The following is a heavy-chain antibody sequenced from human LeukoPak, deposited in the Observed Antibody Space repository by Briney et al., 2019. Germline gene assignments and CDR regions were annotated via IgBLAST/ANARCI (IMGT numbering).Heavy chain of an antibody. D-gene: IGHD1-26*01. J-gene: IGHJ5*02. V-gene: IGHV4-4*09. Sequence: SETLPLTCTVSGGSISGYYWSWIRQPPGQGLEWIAYIHSNGYTNYNPSLKSRVTISVDTSKNQFSLKVTSVTAADTAMYYCTKREGPMSGSYDYFDPWGQGTLVTVS. CDR3: TKREGPMSGSYDYFDP. CDR1: GGSISGYY. CDR2: IHSNGYT.